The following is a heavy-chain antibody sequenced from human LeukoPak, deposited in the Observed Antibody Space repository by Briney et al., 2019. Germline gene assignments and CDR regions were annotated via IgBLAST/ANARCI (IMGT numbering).Heavy chain of an antibody. J-gene: IGHJ6*03. Sequence: PGRSLRLSCAASGFTFDDYAMHWVRQAPGKGLEWVSGISGNSGSIGYADSVKGRFTIPRDNAKNSLYLQMNSLRAEDTALYYCAKGVAAGYYYYMDVWGKGTTVTVSS. V-gene: IGHV3-9*01. CDR1: GFTFDDYA. CDR2: ISGNSGSI. CDR3: AKGVAAGYYYYMDV. D-gene: IGHD6-13*01.